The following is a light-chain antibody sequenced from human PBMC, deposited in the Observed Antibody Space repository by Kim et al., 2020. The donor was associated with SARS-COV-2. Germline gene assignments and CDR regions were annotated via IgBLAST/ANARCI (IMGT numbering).Light chain of an antibody. CDR2: GAS. CDR1: QSINNNY. CDR3: QQYGTLPRT. Sequence: EIVLTQSPGTLSLSPGERATLSCRASQSINNNYLAWYQHKSGQAPRLLIYGASSRATGIPDRFSGTGSGTDFTLTIRRLEPEDFAVYYCQQYGTLPRTFGQGTKLEI. J-gene: IGKJ2*01. V-gene: IGKV3-20*01.